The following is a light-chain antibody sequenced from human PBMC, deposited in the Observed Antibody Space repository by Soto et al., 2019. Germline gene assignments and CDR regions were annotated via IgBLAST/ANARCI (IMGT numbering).Light chain of an antibody. V-gene: IGKV1-39*01. CDR2: LTS. CDR1: QSISTY. CDR3: MQATQSTWT. J-gene: IGKJ1*01. Sequence: DIQMTQSPSSLSASVGDRVTITCRASQSISTYLNWFQQKPGRAPKLLIYLTSTLQSGVPSRFSGSGSGTDFTLTISRVEAEDVGVYYCMQATQSTWTFGQGTKVEIK.